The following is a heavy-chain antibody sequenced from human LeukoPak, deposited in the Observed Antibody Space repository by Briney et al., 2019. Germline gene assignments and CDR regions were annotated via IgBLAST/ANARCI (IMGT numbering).Heavy chain of an antibody. D-gene: IGHD4-17*01. V-gene: IGHV5-51*01. CDR2: VYPADSDT. CDR3: ARQHNDYEQEYDY. Sequence: GESLKISCQASGYTFSDLWIGWVRQMPGQGLEWMGSVYPADSDTRYSPSFQGQVTISADKSISTAYLQWSSLKASDTAMYYCARQHNDYEQEYDYWGQGTLVTVSS. CDR1: GYTFSDLW. J-gene: IGHJ4*02.